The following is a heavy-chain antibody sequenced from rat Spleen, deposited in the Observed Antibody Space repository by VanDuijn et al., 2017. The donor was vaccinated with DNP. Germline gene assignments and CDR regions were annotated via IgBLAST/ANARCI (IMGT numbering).Heavy chain of an antibody. D-gene: IGHD1-10*01. CDR1: GFTFSDYN. CDR3: ASLNNYNWFAY. V-gene: IGHV5-7*01. Sequence: EVQLVESGGGLVQPGGSLKLSCAASGFTFSDYNMAWVRQAPTKGLEWVATITYDGSSTYYRDSVKGRFTISRDNAKSTLYLQMDSLRSEDTATYYCASLNNYNWFAYWGQGTLVTVSS. CDR2: ITYDGSST. J-gene: IGHJ3*01.